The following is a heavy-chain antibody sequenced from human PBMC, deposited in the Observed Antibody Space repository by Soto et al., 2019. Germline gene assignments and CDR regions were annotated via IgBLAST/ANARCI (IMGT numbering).Heavy chain of an antibody. J-gene: IGHJ4*02. V-gene: IGHV3-11*01. D-gene: IGHD6-19*01. Sequence: ALRVYCAVSVFTFNDDYMSWVRQAPGKGLEWISYISGGGSTTYHADSVRGRFTISRDNAKNSLFLQMNSLRAEDTAVYYCAREVRTSGWFRRLDSWGQGILVTVSS. CDR2: ISGGGSTT. CDR1: VFTFNDDY. CDR3: AREVRTSGWFRRLDS.